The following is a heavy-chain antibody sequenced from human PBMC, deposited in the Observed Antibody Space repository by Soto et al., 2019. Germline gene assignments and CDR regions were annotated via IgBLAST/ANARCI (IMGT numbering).Heavy chain of an antibody. V-gene: IGHV3-23*01. CDR3: AKNPHYPGIEINY. J-gene: IGHJ4*02. Sequence: EVQLLESGGGLVQPGGSLRLSCAASGFTFSSYGMTWVRQAPGKGLEWVSSISGGGDITYYADSVKGRFTISRCNSKNTLYLQMNSLRAEDTAVYYCAKNPHYPGIEINYWGQGTLVTVSS. CDR1: GFTFSSYG. D-gene: IGHD3-10*01. CDR2: ISGGGDIT.